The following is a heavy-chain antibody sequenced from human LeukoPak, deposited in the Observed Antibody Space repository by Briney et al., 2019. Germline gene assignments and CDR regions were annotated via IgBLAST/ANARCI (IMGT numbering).Heavy chain of an antibody. D-gene: IGHD6-6*01. CDR2: MSAYNGNA. J-gene: IGHJ4*02. CDR3: ARRTYSRSSSIFDN. Sequence: ASVKVSCKASGGTFTRYGISWVRQAPGQGLEWMGWMSAYNGNANYAQKLQGRVTVTTDTSTSTAYMELRSLRSDDTAVYYCARRTYSRSSSIFDNWGQGTLVTVSS. V-gene: IGHV1-18*01. CDR1: GGTFTRYG.